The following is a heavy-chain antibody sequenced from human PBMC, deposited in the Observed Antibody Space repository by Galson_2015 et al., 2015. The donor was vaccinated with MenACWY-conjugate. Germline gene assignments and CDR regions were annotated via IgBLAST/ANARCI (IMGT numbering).Heavy chain of an antibody. CDR1: GGSISSRSYY. D-gene: IGHD2-2*01. CDR2: IYYRGST. V-gene: IGHV4-39*01. Sequence: ETLSLTCTVSGGSISSRSYYWDWIRQPPGRGLEWIGTIYYRGSTYYNSSLKSRVTISVDTSQNQFSLNLSSVTAADTAMYYCARHDRTAPARSGAFDIWGRGTMVTVSS. CDR3: ARHDRTAPARSGAFDI. J-gene: IGHJ3*02.